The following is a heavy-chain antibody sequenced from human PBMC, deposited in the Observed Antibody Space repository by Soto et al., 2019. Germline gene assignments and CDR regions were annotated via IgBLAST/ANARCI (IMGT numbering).Heavy chain of an antibody. CDR3: ARRLAAGGKGELGNWLDP. J-gene: IGHJ5*02. CDR1: GYTFTSYG. D-gene: IGHD6-13*01. V-gene: IGHV1-18*01. CDR2: ISAYNGNT. Sequence: ASLVKRYCKAFGYTFTSYGISWVRQSPGQGLEWMGWISAYNGNTNYAQKLQGRVNMSTDISTSTAYMELRRLKCDDTAVYYCARRLAAGGKGELGNWLDPWGQGTLVHVSS.